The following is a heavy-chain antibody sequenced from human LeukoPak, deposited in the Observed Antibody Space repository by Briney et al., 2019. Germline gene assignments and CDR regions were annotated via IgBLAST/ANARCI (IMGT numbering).Heavy chain of an antibody. J-gene: IGHJ6*03. V-gene: IGHV1-69*13. D-gene: IGHD2-2*01. CDR3: ASQIVVVPADYYYYMDV. Sequence: ASVKVSCKASGGTFSSYAISWVRQAPGQGLEWMGGIIPIFGTANYAQKFQGRVTITADESTSTAYMELSSLRSEDTAVYYCASQIVVVPADYYYYMDVWGKGTTVTISS. CDR1: GGTFSSYA. CDR2: IIPIFGTA.